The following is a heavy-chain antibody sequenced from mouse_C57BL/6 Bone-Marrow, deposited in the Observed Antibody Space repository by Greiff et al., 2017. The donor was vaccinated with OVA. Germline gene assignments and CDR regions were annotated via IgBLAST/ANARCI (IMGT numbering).Heavy chain of an antibody. V-gene: IGHV1-55*01. J-gene: IGHJ3*01. Sequence: QVQLKQPGAELVKPGASVTMSCKASGYTFTSYWITWVKQRPGQGLEWIGDIYPGSGRTTYNEKFKSKATLTVDTSSSTAYMQLISLTSEDSAVYYCARDYDYDGAYWGQGTLVTVSA. CDR1: GYTFTSYW. CDR2: IYPGSGRT. CDR3: ARDYDYDGAY. D-gene: IGHD2-4*01.